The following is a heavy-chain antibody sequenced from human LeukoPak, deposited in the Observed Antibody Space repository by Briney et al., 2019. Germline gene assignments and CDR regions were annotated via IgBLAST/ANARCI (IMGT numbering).Heavy chain of an antibody. CDR3: VKSSGTNDYGMDA. J-gene: IGHJ6*02. V-gene: IGHV3-30*18. Sequence: GGSLRLSCAASGFTFSSYAMSWVRQAPGKGLEWVAVITNDGSRQYYTDSVKGRFTISRDNSKNTLSLQMNSLRAEDTAVYYCVKSSGTNDYGMDAWGQGTTVTVPS. CDR2: ITNDGSRQ. D-gene: IGHD3-10*01. CDR1: GFTFSSYA.